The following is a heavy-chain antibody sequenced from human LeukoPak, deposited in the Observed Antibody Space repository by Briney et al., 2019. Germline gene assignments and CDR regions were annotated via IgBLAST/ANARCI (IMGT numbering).Heavy chain of an antibody. CDR1: GFTFSSYA. CDR3: AKDRRIYRFLEWPFPYY. D-gene: IGHD3-3*01. J-gene: IGHJ4*02. Sequence: PGGSLRLSCAASGFTFSSYAMHWVRQSPGKGLEWVAVISYDGSNKYYADSVKGRFTISRDNSKNTLYLQMNSLRAEDTAVYYCAKDRRIYRFLEWPFPYYWGQGTLVTVSS. V-gene: IGHV3-30-3*01. CDR2: ISYDGSNK.